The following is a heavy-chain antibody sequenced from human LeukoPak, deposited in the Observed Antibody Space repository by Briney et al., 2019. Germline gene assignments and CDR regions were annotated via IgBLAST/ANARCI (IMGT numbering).Heavy chain of an antibody. V-gene: IGHV3-11*01. Sequence: GGSLRLSCAASGFTFSDCYMSWIRQAPGKGLEWVSYISRGGGNIYQADSVKGRFTISRDNAKNSLYLQMNSLRAEDTAVYYCARDRSLVRGVIMNLCFDPWGQGTPVTVSS. J-gene: IGHJ5*02. CDR3: ARDRSLVRGVIMNLCFDP. D-gene: IGHD3-10*01. CDR2: ISRGGGNI. CDR1: GFTFSDCY.